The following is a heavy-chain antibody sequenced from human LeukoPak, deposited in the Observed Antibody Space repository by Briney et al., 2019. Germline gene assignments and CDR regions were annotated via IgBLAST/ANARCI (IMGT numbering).Heavy chain of an antibody. Sequence: GGSLRLSCAASGFPFSSHAMHWVRQAPGKGLEWVSYISSDSSAIYYADPVKGRFTISRDNAKNSLYLQMNSLRAEDTAVYYCARVGAFDFWGQGTMVTVSS. J-gene: IGHJ3*01. V-gene: IGHV3-48*01. CDR3: ARVGAFDF. CDR1: GFPFSSHA. CDR2: ISSDSSAI.